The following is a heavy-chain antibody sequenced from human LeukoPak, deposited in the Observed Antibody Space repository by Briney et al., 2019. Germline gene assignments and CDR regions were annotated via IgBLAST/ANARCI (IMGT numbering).Heavy chain of an antibody. Sequence: GGSLRLSCAASGFTFSTYWMHWVRQAPGKGLVWVSRIKGDGSTTIYADPVKGRFTISRDNSKNTLYLQMNSLRAEDTAVYYCTRNWGSDNWFDPWGQGTLVTVSS. CDR2: IKGDGSTT. D-gene: IGHD7-27*01. CDR1: GFTFSTYW. CDR3: TRNWGSDNWFDP. J-gene: IGHJ5*02. V-gene: IGHV3-74*01.